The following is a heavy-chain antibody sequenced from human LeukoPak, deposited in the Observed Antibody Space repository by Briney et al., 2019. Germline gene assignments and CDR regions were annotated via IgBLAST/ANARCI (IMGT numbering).Heavy chain of an antibody. CDR3: ARWMTTVITPDY. D-gene: IGHD4-11*01. Sequence: ASVKVSCKASGYTFNGYYLHWERQAPGQGLEWMGWINPNSGGTNYAQKFQGRVTMTRDTSISTAYMELSRLRSDDTAVYYCARWMTTVITPDYWGQGTLVTVSS. CDR2: INPNSGGT. J-gene: IGHJ4*02. V-gene: IGHV1-2*02. CDR1: GYTFNGYY.